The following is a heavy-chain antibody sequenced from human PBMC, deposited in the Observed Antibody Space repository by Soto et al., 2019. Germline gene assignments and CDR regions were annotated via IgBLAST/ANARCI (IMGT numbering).Heavy chain of an antibody. V-gene: IGHV3-7*01. Sequence: EVQLVESGGGLVQRGGSLRLSCEASGFTLSNYWMAWVRQAPGKGLEWVANIKQDGSEKYYVDSVKGQFTISRDNAKNSLYLQMNSLRAEDTALYYCARSVSGGFDIWGQGTMVTVSS. CDR2: IKQDGSEK. CDR1: GFTLSNYW. J-gene: IGHJ3*02. CDR3: ARSVSGGFDI. D-gene: IGHD2-15*01.